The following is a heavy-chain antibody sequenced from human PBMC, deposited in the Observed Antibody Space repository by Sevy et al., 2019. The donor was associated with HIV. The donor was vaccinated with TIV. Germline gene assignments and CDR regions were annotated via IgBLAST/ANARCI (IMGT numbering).Heavy chain of an antibody. D-gene: IGHD2-15*01. CDR2: INPNSGGR. CDR3: AREGVYCSGGSCYSSWFDP. Sequence: ASVKVSCKASGYTFTGYYMHWVRQAPGQGLEWMGWINPNSGGRNYAQRFQGRVTMTRDTSISTAYMELSRLRSDDTAVYYCAREGVYCSGGSCYSSWFDPWGQGTLVTVSS. V-gene: IGHV1-2*02. J-gene: IGHJ5*02. CDR1: GYTFTGYY.